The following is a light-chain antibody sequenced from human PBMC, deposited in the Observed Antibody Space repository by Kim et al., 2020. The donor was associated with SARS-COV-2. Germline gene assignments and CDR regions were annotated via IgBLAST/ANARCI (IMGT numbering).Light chain of an antibody. CDR1: QTVLYKSNIKNY. Sequence: RANLNCKASQTVLYKSNIKNYLAWYQQKPGQAPKLLIYWASIRESGVSDRFSGSGSETDFTLTISSLQAEDVAVYYCQQYYSTPPSFGQGTKLEI. CDR3: QQYYSTPPS. J-gene: IGKJ2*03. V-gene: IGKV4-1*01. CDR2: WAS.